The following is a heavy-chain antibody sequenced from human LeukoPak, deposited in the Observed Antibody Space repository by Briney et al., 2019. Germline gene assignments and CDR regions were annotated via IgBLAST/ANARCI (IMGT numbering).Heavy chain of an antibody. J-gene: IGHJ3*02. CDR1: GGSFSGYY. D-gene: IGHD5-18*01. Sequence: PSETLSLTCAVYGGSFSGYYWSWIRQPPGKGLEWIGEINHSGSTNYNPSLKSRVTISVDTSKNQFSLKLSSVTAADTAVYYCARDTAFVAFDIWGQGTMVTVSS. V-gene: IGHV4-34*01. CDR3: ARDTAFVAFDI. CDR2: INHSGST.